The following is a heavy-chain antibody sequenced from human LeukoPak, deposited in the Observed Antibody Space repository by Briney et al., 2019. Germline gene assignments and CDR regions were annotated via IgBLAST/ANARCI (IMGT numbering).Heavy chain of an antibody. J-gene: IGHJ1*01. Sequence: SVKVSCKASGGTXSSYAISWVRQAPGQGLESMGRIIPILGIANYAQKFQGRVTITADKSTSTAYMELSSLRSEDTAVYYCASPGDSGSYSGAEYFQHWGQGTLVIVSS. CDR2: IIPILGIA. D-gene: IGHD1-26*01. V-gene: IGHV1-69*04. CDR3: ASPGDSGSYSGAEYFQH. CDR1: GGTXSSYA.